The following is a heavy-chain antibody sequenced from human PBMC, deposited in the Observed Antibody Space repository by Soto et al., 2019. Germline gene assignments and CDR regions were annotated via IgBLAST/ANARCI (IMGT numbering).Heavy chain of an antibody. D-gene: IGHD1-1*01. CDR1: GFTFSSYA. J-gene: IGHJ1*01. V-gene: IGHV3-30-3*02. CDR3: AKGLRFMEH. CDR2: ISNDGMNT. Sequence: QVHLVESGGGVVQPGRSLRLSCVASGFTFSSYAVHWVRQAPGKGLEWVALISNDGMNTFYADSVKGRVTVSRDKAEKTMFLQMNSLTPEDTAVYYCAKGLRFMEHWGQGTVVTVSS.